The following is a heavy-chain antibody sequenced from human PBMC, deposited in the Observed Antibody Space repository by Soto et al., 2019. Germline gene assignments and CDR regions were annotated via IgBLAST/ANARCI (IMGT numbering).Heavy chain of an antibody. CDR3: ASVETQRYYYGMDV. CDR1: GGTFSSYA. V-gene: IGHV1-69*12. D-gene: IGHD2-15*01. Sequence: QVQLVQSGAEVKKPGSSVRVSCKASGGTFSSYAISWMRQAPGQGLEWMGGIIPIFGTADYAQKIQGRVTITADESTSTAYMELSSLRSEDTAVYYCASVETQRYYYGMDVWGQGTTVTVSS. J-gene: IGHJ6*02. CDR2: IIPIFGTA.